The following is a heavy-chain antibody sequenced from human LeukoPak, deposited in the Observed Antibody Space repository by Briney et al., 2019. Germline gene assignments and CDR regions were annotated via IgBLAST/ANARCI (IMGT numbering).Heavy chain of an antibody. V-gene: IGHV5-51*03. Sequence: AGAALKISCKCSGYSFTSYWIGLVRQTPGKGLGLIGIIYPGGTDTRYSSSFQGQVTISADKSISPAYLQWSSLKASDTAMYYCARGPIAYYDILTATYFDYWGQGTLVTVSS. D-gene: IGHD3-9*01. CDR3: ARGPIAYYDILTATYFDY. J-gene: IGHJ4*02. CDR2: IYPGGTDT. CDR1: GYSFTSYW.